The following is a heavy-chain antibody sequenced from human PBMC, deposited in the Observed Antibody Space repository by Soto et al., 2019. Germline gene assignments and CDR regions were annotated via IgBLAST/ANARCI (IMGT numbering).Heavy chain of an antibody. CDR1: VYSFTSYW. V-gene: IGHV5-51*01. CDR3: ARHLVGSTRGNFDY. CDR2: IYPYDSDT. J-gene: IGHJ4*01. Sequence: GESLKISCKTAVYSFTSYWIGWVRQRPGKGMELMGNIYPYDSDTRYSPSFQGQVTISADTSITAAYLQWSGLRASDTAMYFCARHLVGSTRGNFDYWGQGTLVTV. D-gene: IGHD2-2*01.